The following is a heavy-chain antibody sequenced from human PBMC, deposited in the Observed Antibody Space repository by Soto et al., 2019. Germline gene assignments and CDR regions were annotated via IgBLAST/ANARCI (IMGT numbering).Heavy chain of an antibody. V-gene: IGHV6-1*01. Sequence: PGQTLSLTCTSSRDSVSSHSAAWNWIRQSPSRGLEWLGRTYYRSKWFNNYALSVKSRITINPDTSKNQFSLQLNSVTPEDTAVYYCARGDQGFDHWGQGTLVTVSS. CDR3: ARGDQGFDH. D-gene: IGHD3-16*01. J-gene: IGHJ4*02. CDR2: TYYRSKWFN. CDR1: RDSVSSHSAA.